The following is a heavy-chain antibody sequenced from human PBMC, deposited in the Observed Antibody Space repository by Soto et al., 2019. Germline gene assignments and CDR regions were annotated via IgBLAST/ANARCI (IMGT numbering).Heavy chain of an antibody. CDR1: GGSIITSNW. D-gene: IGHD3-16*01. CDR3: ARGSYASSFDS. CDR2: IHHRGGT. Sequence: QVQLQESGPGLVKPSGTLSLSCAVSGGSIITSNWWSWVRQPPGKGLEWIAEIHHRGGTNYNPSLQSRVTISVDKSKNQFSLNLNSVTAADTAVYYCARGSYASSFDSWGQGTQVTVSS. V-gene: IGHV4-4*02. J-gene: IGHJ4*02.